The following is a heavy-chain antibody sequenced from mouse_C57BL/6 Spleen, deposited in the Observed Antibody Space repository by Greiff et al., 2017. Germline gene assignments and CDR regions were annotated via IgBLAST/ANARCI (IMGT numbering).Heavy chain of an antibody. Sequence: QVQLPQPGAELVKPGASVKLSCKASGYTFTSYWMHWVKQRPGRGLEWIGMIDPNSGGTKYNETFKSKATLTGDKASSTGYMQHSSQTSEDYAVYYCARGGYDGYYGIDYWGQGTTVNVSS. CDR3: ARGGYDGYYGIDY. V-gene: IGHV1-72*01. J-gene: IGHJ4*01. CDR1: GYTFTSYW. D-gene: IGHD2-3*01. CDR2: IDPNSGGT.